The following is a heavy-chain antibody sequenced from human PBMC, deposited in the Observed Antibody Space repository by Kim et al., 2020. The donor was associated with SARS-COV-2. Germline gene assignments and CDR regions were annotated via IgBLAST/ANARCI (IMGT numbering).Heavy chain of an antibody. D-gene: IGHD2-2*01. CDR1: GFTFSSYA. J-gene: IGHJ6*02. Sequence: GGSLRLSCAASGFTFSSYAMSWVRQAPGKGLEWVSAISGSGGSIYYADSVKGRFTISRDNSKNTLYLQMNSLRAEDTAVYYCAKDILPFEEDYYYYGMDVWGQGTTVTVSS. CDR3: AKDILPFEEDYYYYGMDV. CDR2: ISGSGGSI. V-gene: IGHV3-23*01.